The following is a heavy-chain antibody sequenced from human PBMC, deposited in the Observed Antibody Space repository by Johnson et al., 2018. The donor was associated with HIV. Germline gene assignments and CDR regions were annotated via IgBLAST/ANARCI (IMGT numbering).Heavy chain of an antibody. J-gene: IGHJ3*02. CDR3: ARGTPWDAFDI. CDR2: ISGSGGST. V-gene: IGHV3-23*04. Sequence: EKLVESGGGLVQPGGSLRLSCAASGFTFSSYAMSWVRQAPGKGLEWVSAISGSGGSTYYADSVKGRFTSSRDNSKNSLYLQMSSLRVEDTAVYYCARGTPWDAFDIWGQGTMVTVSS. CDR1: GFTFSSYA.